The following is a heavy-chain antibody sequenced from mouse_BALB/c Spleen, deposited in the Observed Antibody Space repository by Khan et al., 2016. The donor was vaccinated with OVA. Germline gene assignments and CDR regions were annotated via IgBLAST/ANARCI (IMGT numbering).Heavy chain of an antibody. V-gene: IGHV2-6-7*01. CDR1: GFSLTGYG. CDR2: IWGDGST. D-gene: IGHD1-1*01. J-gene: IGHJ4*01. CDR3: ASAYYYGRALDY. Sequence: QMQLEESGPGLVAPSQSLSITCTVSGFSLTGYGVNWVRQPPGKGLEWLGMIWGDGSTDYNSALNSRLSISKDNSKSQVFLKMNSLQTDDTARYYCASAYYYGRALDYWGQGTSVTVSS.